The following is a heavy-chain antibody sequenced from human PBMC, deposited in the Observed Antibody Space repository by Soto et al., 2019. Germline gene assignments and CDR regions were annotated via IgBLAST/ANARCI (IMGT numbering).Heavy chain of an antibody. J-gene: IGHJ4*02. D-gene: IGHD3-16*02. CDR1: GDTFNFYA. V-gene: IGHV1-69*02. Sequence: QVQLVQSGAEVKRPGSSVKVSCKASGDTFNFYAINWVRQAPGIGLEWMGRVNPIVSMSNYAQKFQGRVTMTADKSTSTAYMELSSRRSEDTAIYYCARSYGSGYRAFDYWGQGALVTVSS. CDR2: VNPIVSMS. CDR3: ARSYGSGYRAFDY.